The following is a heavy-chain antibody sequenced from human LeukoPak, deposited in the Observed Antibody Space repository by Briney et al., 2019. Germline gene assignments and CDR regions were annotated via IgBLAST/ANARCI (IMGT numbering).Heavy chain of an antibody. V-gene: IGHV4-38-2*02. J-gene: IGHJ6*03. CDR2: IYHTGST. Sequence: SETLSLTCTVSGYSISSGFYWGWIRQPPGKGLEWIGSIYHTGSTYSNPSLKSRVTISVDTSKNQFSLKLSSVTAADTAVYYCARNNLHYYCMDVWGKGTTVTVSS. CDR3: ARNNLHYYCMDV. CDR1: GYSISSGFY.